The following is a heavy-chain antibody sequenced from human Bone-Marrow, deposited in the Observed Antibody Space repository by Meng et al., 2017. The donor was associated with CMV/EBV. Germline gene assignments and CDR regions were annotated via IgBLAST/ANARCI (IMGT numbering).Heavy chain of an antibody. V-gene: IGHV4-4*07. CDR3: ARDRGSGWYVY. CDR2: IHTSGST. J-gene: IGHJ4*02. CDR1: GGSISSYY. Sequence: LTCPVPGGSISSYYWSWIRQPAGKGLEWIGRIHTSGSTNYSPSLKSRVTMSVDTSKNQFSLKLSSVTAADTAVYYCARDRGSGWYVYWGQGTLVTVSS. D-gene: IGHD6-19*01.